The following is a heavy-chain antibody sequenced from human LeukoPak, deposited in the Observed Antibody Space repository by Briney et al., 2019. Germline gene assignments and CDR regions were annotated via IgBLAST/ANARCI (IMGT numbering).Heavy chain of an antibody. CDR2: IWYDGSNK. CDR1: GFTFSSYG. CDR3: ARGRSQLRLGELSS. D-gene: IGHD3-16*02. Sequence: GGSLRLSCAASGFTFSSYGMHWVRQAPGKGLEWVADIWYDGSNKYYADSVKGRFTISRDNSKNTLYLQMNSLRAEDTAVYYCARGRSQLRLGELSSWGQGTLVTVSS. J-gene: IGHJ4*02. V-gene: IGHV3-33*01.